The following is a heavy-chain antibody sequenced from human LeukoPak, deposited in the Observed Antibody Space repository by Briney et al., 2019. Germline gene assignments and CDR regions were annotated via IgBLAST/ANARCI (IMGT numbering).Heavy chain of an antibody. V-gene: IGHV3-13*04. D-gene: IGHD2-2*01. Sequence: GGSLRLSCAASGFTFRMYDMRWVRQVTGKGLEWVSSIGSDGGTYYQGSVKGRFTISRENAKNSLYLQMNSLRAGDTAVYYCARGPPACTNNCYGSLDSWGQGTLVTVSS. CDR2: IGSDGGT. J-gene: IGHJ4*02. CDR1: GFTFRMYD. CDR3: ARGPPACTNNCYGSLDS.